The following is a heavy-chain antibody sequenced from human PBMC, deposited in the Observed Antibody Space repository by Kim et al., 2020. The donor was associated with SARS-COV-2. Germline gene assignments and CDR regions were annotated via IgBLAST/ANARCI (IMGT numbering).Heavy chain of an antibody. Sequence: SETLSLTCTVSGGSISSSSYYWGWIRQPPGKGLEWIGSIYYSGSTYYNPSLKSRVTISVDTSKNQFSLKLSSVTAADTAVYYCDGKQDYDILTGYSDYYYYGMDVWGQGTTVTVSS. CDR3: DGKQDYDILTGYSDYYYYGMDV. J-gene: IGHJ6*02. D-gene: IGHD3-9*01. V-gene: IGHV4-39*07. CDR1: GGSISSSSYY. CDR2: IYYSGST.